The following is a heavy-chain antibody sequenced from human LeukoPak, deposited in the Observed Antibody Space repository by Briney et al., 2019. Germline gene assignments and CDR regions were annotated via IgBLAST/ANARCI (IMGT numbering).Heavy chain of an antibody. CDR2: IYSGGST. V-gene: IGHV3-53*01. CDR3: ARDRHPSSTTKVPFDS. Sequence: GGSLRLSCAASGFTVSSNYMSWVRQAPGKGLEWVSVIYSGGSTYCADSVKGRFTISRDNAKNSLYLQMHSLRAEDTAVYYCARDRHPSSTTKVPFDSWGQGTLVTVSS. D-gene: IGHD6-13*01. J-gene: IGHJ4*02. CDR1: GFTVSSNY.